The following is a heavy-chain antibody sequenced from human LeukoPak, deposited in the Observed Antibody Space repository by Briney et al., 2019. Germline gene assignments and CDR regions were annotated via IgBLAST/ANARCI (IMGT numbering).Heavy chain of an antibody. D-gene: IGHD3-10*01. Sequence: ASVKVSCKASGYTYTGYYMHWVRQAPGQGLEWMGWINPNSGGTNYAQKFQGRVTMTRDTSISTAYMELSRLRSDDTAVYYCARGPYGSGSPRYYYMDVWGKGTTVTVSS. CDR1: GYTYTGYY. CDR3: ARGPYGSGSPRYYYMDV. CDR2: INPNSGGT. V-gene: IGHV1-2*02. J-gene: IGHJ6*03.